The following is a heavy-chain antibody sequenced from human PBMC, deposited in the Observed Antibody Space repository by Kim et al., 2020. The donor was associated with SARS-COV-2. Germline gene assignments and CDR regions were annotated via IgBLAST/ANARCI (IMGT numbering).Heavy chain of an antibody. CDR2: ISGSGGST. CDR1: GFTFSSYA. Sequence: GGSLRLSCAASGFTFSSYAMSWVRQAPGKGLEWVSAISGSGGSTYYADSVKGRFTISRDNSKNTLYLQMNSLRAEDTAVYYCAKGWDHSSGWYYYYYGMDVWGQGTTVTVSS. CDR3: AKGWDHSSGWYYYYYGMDV. D-gene: IGHD6-19*01. J-gene: IGHJ6*02. V-gene: IGHV3-23*01.